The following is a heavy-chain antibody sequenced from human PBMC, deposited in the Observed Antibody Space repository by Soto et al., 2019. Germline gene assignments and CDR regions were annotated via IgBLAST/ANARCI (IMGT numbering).Heavy chain of an antibody. J-gene: IGHJ4*02. CDR3: AREAGGFGSGWYAHKINFDY. V-gene: IGHV3-30-3*01. D-gene: IGHD6-19*01. CDR2: ISYDGSNK. CDR1: GFTFSSYA. Sequence: GGSLRLSCAASGFTFSSYAMHWVRQAPGKGLEWVAVISYDGSNKYYADSVKGRFTISRDNSKNTLYLQMNSLRAEDTAVYYCAREAGGFGSGWYAHKINFDYWGQGTLVTVSS.